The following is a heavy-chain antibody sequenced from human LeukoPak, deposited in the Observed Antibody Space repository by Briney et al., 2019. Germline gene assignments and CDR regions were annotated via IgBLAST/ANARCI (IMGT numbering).Heavy chain of an antibody. CDR1: GFTVSSNC. CDR3: AREEGSYGHRVYFDY. V-gene: IGHV3-53*01. Sequence: GGSLRLSCAASGFTVSSNCMNWVRQAPGKGLEWVSVIHSDDSTYYADSVKGRFTISRDNSKNTLYLQMNTLRAEDTAVYYCAREEGSYGHRVYFDYWGQGTLVTVSS. CDR2: IHSDDST. J-gene: IGHJ4*02. D-gene: IGHD5-18*01.